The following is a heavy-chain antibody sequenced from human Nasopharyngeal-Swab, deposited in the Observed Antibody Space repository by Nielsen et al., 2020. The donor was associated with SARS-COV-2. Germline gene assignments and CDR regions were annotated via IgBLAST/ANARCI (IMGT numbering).Heavy chain of an antibody. D-gene: IGHD3-3*01. CDR3: ASSPFRITIFGVVIGNWFDP. V-gene: IGHV4-39*01. CDR2: IYYSGNT. Sequence: RQAPGKGLEWIGSIYYSGNTYYNPSLKSRVTISVDTSKNQFSLKLSSVTAADTAVYYCASSPFRITIFGVVIGNWFDPWGQGTLVTVSS. J-gene: IGHJ5*02.